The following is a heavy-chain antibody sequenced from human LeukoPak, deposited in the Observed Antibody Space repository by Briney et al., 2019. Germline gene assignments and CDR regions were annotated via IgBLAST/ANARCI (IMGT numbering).Heavy chain of an antibody. Sequence: GGSLRLSCAASGFTFSSYWMHWVRQAPGKGLVWVSRINSDGSSTSYADSVKGRFTISRDNAKNSLYLQMNSLRAEDTAVYYCARGPATVANFDYWGQGTLVTVSS. J-gene: IGHJ4*02. CDR3: ARGPATVANFDY. CDR2: INSDGSST. V-gene: IGHV3-74*01. D-gene: IGHD4-23*01. CDR1: GFTFSSYW.